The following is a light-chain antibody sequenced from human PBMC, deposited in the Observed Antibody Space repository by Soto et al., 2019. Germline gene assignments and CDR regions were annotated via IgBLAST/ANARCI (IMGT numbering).Light chain of an antibody. V-gene: IGKV3-15*01. CDR1: QTIDNT. CDR2: DAS. Sequence: EIVMTQSPATLSLSPGERATLSCRASQTIDNTLAWYQRKPGQAPRLLIYDASTRATGVPARFSGSGSGTDFTLTIISLQSEDFAVYYCQHYNYWPYTFGQGTKVEIK. CDR3: QHYNYWPYT. J-gene: IGKJ2*01.